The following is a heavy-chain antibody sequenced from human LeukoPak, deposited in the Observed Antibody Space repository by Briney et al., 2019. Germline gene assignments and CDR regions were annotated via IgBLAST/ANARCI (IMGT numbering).Heavy chain of an antibody. CDR2: IYYSGST. D-gene: IGHD3-3*01. V-gene: IGHV4-31*01. CDR1: GGSISSGGYY. CDR3: ARGVPDYDFWSGYYTQGFDY. Sequence: PSETLSLTCTVSGGSISSGGYYWSWLRQHPGKGLEWIGYIYYSGSTYYNPSLKSQVTISVDTSKNQFSLKLSSVTAADTAVYYCARGVPDYDFWSGYYTQGFDYWGQGTLVTVSS. J-gene: IGHJ4*02.